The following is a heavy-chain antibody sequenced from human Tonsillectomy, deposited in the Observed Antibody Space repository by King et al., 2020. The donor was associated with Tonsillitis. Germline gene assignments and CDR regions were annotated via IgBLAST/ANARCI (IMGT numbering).Heavy chain of an antibody. CDR2: ISTSGDST. D-gene: IGHD3-10*01. J-gene: IGHJ5*02. CDR3: VRDLRGSGNYGWFDP. Sequence: VQLVESGGGLVQPGGSLRLSCAASGFTFSNYAMSWVRQASGKGLEWVSAISTSGDSTYYTDSVKGRFTISRDNSKNTLHLQMNSLRAEDTAIYFCVRDLRGSGNYGWFDPWGQGTLVTVS. V-gene: IGHV3-23*04. CDR1: GFTFSNYA.